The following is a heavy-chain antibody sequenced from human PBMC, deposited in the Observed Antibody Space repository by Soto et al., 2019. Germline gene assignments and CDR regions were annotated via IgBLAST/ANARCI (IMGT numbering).Heavy chain of an antibody. CDR3: AREPTSQWFGEKWFDP. D-gene: IGHD3-10*01. CDR2: IIPILGIA. J-gene: IGHJ5*02. V-gene: IGHV1-69*08. Sequence: QVQLVQSGAEVKKPGSSVKVSCKASGGTFSSYTISWVRQAPGQGLEWMGRIIPILGIANYAQKFQGRVKITADKSTSTAYMELSSLRSEDTAVYYCAREPTSQWFGEKWFDPWGQGTLFTVSS. CDR1: GGTFSSYT.